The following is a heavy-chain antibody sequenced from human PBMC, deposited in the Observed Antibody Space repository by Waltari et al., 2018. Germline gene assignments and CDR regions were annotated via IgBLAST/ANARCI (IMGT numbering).Heavy chain of an antibody. CDR3: AKEGLGLSF. CDR1: GFTFSSFG. V-gene: IGHV3-33*06. D-gene: IGHD6-19*01. J-gene: IGHJ4*02. Sequence: QVQLVESGGGVVQPGRSLRLSCAASGFTFSSFGMHWVRQAPGKGLAWVAVIWSDGTNKHYADSVKGRFAISRDNSKNTLYLQMNSLRAEDTAVYYCAKEGLGLSFWGQGTLVTVSS. CDR2: IWSDGTNK.